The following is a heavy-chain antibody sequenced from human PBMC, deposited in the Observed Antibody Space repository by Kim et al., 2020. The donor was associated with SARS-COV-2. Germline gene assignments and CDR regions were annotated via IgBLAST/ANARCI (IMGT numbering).Heavy chain of an antibody. CDR1: GFTFSSYW. CDR2: INSDGSST. J-gene: IGHJ4*02. Sequence: GGSLRLSCAASGFTFSSYWMHWVRQAPGKGLVWVSRINSDGSSTSYADSVKGRFTISRDNAKNTLYLQMNSLRAEDTAVYYCARVGTYGGDQRYYFDYWGKGTLVTVSS. V-gene: IGHV3-74*01. D-gene: IGHD4-17*01. CDR3: ARVGTYGGDQRYYFDY.